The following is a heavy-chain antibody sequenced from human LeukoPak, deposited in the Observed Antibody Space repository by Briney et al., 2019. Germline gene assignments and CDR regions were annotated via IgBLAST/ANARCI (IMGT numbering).Heavy chain of an antibody. Sequence: MTSETLSLTCDVSGGSVSSANWWTWVRQPPGKGLEWIGEIYIGGSFHYNPSLESRVIISIDKSKNQFSLKLSSVTAADTAMYYCARGLNYDLNPWGQGTLVTVSS. CDR2: IYIGGSF. D-gene: IGHD3-3*01. V-gene: IGHV4/OR15-8*02. CDR3: ARGLNYDLNP. CDR1: GGSVSSANW. J-gene: IGHJ5*02.